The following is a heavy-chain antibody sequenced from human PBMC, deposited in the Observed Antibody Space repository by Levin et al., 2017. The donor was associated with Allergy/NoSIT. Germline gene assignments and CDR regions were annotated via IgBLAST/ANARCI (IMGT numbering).Heavy chain of an antibody. Sequence: GESLKISCTASGFSFSRYAMCWVRQAPGKGLEWVSTITSSGGSTYYADSVKGRFTISRDNSKNTLYLEMNSLRAQDTAVYYCAKGPYGSGCPYFDYWGQGTLVTVSS. CDR1: GFSFSRYA. CDR2: ITSSGGST. V-gene: IGHV3-23*01. D-gene: IGHD6-19*01. J-gene: IGHJ4*02. CDR3: AKGPYGSGCPYFDY.